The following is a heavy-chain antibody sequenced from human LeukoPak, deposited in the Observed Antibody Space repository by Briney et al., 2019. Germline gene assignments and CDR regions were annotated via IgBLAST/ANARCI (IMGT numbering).Heavy chain of an antibody. V-gene: IGHV1-69*02. CDR2: IIPILGIA. CDR1: GGTFSSYT. Sequence: GSSVKVSCKASGGTFSSYTISWVRQAPGQGLEWMGRIIPILGIANYAQKFQGRVTITADKSTSTAYMELSSLRSEDTAVYYCARGKLWFGELWSAFDIWGQGTMVTVSS. D-gene: IGHD3-10*01. J-gene: IGHJ3*02. CDR3: ARGKLWFGELWSAFDI.